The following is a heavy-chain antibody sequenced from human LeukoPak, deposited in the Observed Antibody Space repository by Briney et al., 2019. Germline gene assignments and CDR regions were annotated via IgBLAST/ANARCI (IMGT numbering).Heavy chain of an antibody. J-gene: IGHJ4*02. CDR1: GESLNSYY. V-gene: IGHV4-34*01. D-gene: IGHD2-15*01. Sequence: PSETLSLTYAVYGESLNSYYWSWVRQPPGEGGEWIGEIYESGTTAYNPSLKSRVTISMVPSKQQFSLSLSSVTAADTAVYYCARGAWATRLGSWGLGTPVIVSS. CDR2: IYESGTT. CDR3: ARGAWATRLGS.